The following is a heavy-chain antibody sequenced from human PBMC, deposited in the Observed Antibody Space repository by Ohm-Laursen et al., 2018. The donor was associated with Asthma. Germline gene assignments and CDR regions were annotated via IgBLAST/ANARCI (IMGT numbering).Heavy chain of an antibody. Sequence: SLRLSCAASGFTFSSYAMHWVRQAPGKGLEWVAVISYDGSNKYYADSVKGRFTISRDNDKSSLYLQMNSLSAEDTAVYYCTRESISARRGYLWGQGTLVTVSS. CDR3: TRESISARRGYL. J-gene: IGHJ4*02. CDR2: ISYDGSNK. V-gene: IGHV3-30-3*01. D-gene: IGHD6-6*01. CDR1: GFTFSSYA.